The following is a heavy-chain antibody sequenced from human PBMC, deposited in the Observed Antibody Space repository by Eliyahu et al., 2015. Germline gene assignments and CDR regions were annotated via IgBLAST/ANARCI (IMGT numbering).Heavy chain of an antibody. V-gene: IGHV4-31*03. D-gene: IGHD3-22*01. CDR3: ASGYYDSSGYSGAFDI. J-gene: IGHJ3*02. Sequence: QVQLQESGPGLVKPSQTLSLTCTVSGGSISSGGYYWSWIRQHPGKGLEWIGYIYYSGSTYYHPSLKSRVTISVDTSKNQFSLKLSSVTAADTAVYYCASGYYDSSGYSGAFDIWGQGTMVTVSS. CDR1: GGSISSGGYY. CDR2: IYYSGST.